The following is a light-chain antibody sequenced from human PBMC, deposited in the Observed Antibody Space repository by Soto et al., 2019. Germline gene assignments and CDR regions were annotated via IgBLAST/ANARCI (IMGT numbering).Light chain of an antibody. J-gene: IGKJ1*01. V-gene: IGKV1-5*03. CDR1: QSISSW. CDR3: QQTYSTPPT. CDR2: KAS. Sequence: DIQMTQSPSTLSASVGDRFTITCRASQSISSWLAWYQQKPWKAPKLLIYKASTLKSGVPSRFSGSGSGTEFTLTISSLQPEDFATYYCQQTYSTPPTFGQGTKVDIK.